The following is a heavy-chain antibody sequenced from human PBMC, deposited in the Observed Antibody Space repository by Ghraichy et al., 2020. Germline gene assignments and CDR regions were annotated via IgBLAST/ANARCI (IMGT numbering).Heavy chain of an antibody. D-gene: IGHD3-10*01. CDR2: TYFRSEWYN. Sequence: SQTLSLTCAISGDSVSNNRAAWNWIRQSPSRGLEWLGRTYFRSEWYNDYAVSVKSRITINPDTSKNQFSLQLNSVTPEDTAVYFCARGGGEVLSRLYYFDYWGQGTLVTVSS. V-gene: IGHV6-1*01. J-gene: IGHJ4*02. CDR1: GDSVSNNRAA. CDR3: ARGGGEVLSRLYYFDY.